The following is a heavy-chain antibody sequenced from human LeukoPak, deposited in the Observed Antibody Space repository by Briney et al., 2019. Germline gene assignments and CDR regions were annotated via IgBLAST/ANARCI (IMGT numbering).Heavy chain of an antibody. V-gene: IGHV1-24*01. D-gene: IGHD1-26*01. CDR2: FDPEDGET. J-gene: IGHJ6*02. CDR3: ATTHRTLPDYYYYYGMDV. CDR1: GYTLTELS. Sequence: ASVKVSCKVSGYTLTELSMHWVRQAPGKGLEWMGGFDPEDGETTYAQKFQGRVTMTEDTSTDTAYMELSSLRSEDTAVYYCATTHRTLPDYYYYYGMDVWGQGTTVTVSS.